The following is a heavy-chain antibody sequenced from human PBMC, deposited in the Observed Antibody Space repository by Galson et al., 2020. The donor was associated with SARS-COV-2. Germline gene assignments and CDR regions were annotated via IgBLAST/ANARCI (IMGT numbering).Heavy chain of an antibody. CDR3: AGGYCGGDCCFPFS. CDR1: GFTFSSYE. Sequence: GGSLRLSCAASGFTFSSYEMNWVRQAPGKGLEWLSYISSSGSTIYYADSVKGRVTISRDNAKNSLYLQMNSLSAEDTAVYYCAGGYCGGDCCFPFSWGQGTLVTVSS. CDR2: ISSSGSTI. D-gene: IGHD2-21*01. V-gene: IGHV3-48*03. J-gene: IGHJ5*02.